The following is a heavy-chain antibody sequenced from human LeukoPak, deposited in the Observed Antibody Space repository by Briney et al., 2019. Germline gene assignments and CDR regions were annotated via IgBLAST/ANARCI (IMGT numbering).Heavy chain of an antibody. J-gene: IGHJ6*03. CDR1: GGSFSGYY. CDR2: VNHSGDT. D-gene: IGHD3-10*01. V-gene: IGHV4-34*01. CDR3: ARGDPKTVVQGVLGIKYHYYYMDV. Sequence: PSETLSLTWAVYGGSFSGYYWSWIRQPPGKGLEWIGEVNHSGDTNYNPSLKSRVTISVDTSKNQFSLKLSSVTAADTSVYYCARGDPKTVVQGVLGIKYHYYYMDVWGKGTTVTVSS.